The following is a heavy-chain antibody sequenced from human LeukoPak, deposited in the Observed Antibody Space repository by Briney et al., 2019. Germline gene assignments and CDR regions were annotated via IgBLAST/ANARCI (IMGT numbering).Heavy chain of an antibody. CDR1: GGTFSSYA. Sequence: VASVKASCKASGGTFSSYAISWVRQAPGQGLEWMGGIIPIFGTANYAQKFQGRVTITADESTSTAYMELSSLRSEDTAVYYCAREVGATYYFDYWGQGTLVTVSS. CDR3: AREVGATYYFDY. D-gene: IGHD1-26*01. V-gene: IGHV1-69*13. J-gene: IGHJ4*02. CDR2: IIPIFGTA.